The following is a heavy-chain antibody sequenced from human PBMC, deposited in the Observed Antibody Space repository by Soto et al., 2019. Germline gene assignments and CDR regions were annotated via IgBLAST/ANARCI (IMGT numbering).Heavy chain of an antibody. CDR2: ISAYNGNT. CDR3: ARRSSSSSSYYYYGMDV. J-gene: IGHJ6*02. Sequence: QVQLVQSGAEVKKPGASVKVSCKASGYTFTSYGISWVRQAPGQGLEWMGWISAYNGNTNYAQKLKGRVTMTTDKSTSTAYMELRSLRSDDTAVYYCARRSSSSSSYYYYGMDVWGQGTTVTVSS. D-gene: IGHD6-6*01. V-gene: IGHV1-18*01. CDR1: GYTFTSYG.